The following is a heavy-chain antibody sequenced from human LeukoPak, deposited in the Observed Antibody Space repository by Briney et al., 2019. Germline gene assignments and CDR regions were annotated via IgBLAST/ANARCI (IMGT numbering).Heavy chain of an antibody. CDR1: GFTFSSYW. CDR2: IKQDGSEK. Sequence: PGGSLRLSCAASGFTFSSYWMSWVRQAPGKGLEWVANIKQDGSEKYYVDSVKGRFTISRDNAKNTLYLQMNSLRADDSGVYYCARDVRGRTPLKLGMKWFDPWGQGTRVTVSS. CDR3: ARDVRGRTPLKLGMKWFDP. V-gene: IGHV3-7*03. D-gene: IGHD7-27*01. J-gene: IGHJ5*02.